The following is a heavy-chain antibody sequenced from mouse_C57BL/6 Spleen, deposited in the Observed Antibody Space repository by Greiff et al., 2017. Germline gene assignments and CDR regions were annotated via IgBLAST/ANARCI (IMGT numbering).Heavy chain of an antibody. CDR3: ARGNYGSSYFDY. J-gene: IGHJ2*01. Sequence: VQLKESGPELVKPGASVKIPCKASGYTFTDYNMDWVKQSHGKSLEWIGDINPNNGGTIYNQKFKGKATLTVDKSSSTAYMELRSLTSEDTAVYYCARGNYGSSYFDYWGQGTTLTVSS. CDR1: GYTFTDYN. CDR2: INPNNGGT. D-gene: IGHD1-1*01. V-gene: IGHV1-18*01.